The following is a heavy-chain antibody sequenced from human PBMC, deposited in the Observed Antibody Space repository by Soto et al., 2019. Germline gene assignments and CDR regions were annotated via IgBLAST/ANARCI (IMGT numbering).Heavy chain of an antibody. D-gene: IGHD3-10*01. Sequence: QVQLVQSGAEVKKPGASVKVSCKASGYTFTSYYMHWVRQAPGQGLEWMGIINPSGGSTSYAQKFQGGVTMTRDTSTRTVYMELSSLRSEDTAVYYCASRAGSGSYLDYWGQGTLVTVSS. CDR2: INPSGGST. J-gene: IGHJ4*02. CDR1: GYTFTSYY. V-gene: IGHV1-46*03. CDR3: ASRAGSGSYLDY.